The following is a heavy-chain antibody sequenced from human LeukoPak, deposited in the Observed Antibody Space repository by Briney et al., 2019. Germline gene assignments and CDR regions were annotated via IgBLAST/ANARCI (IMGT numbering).Heavy chain of an antibody. CDR3: SRVGSSGWPNYFDP. D-gene: IGHD6-19*01. CDR1: GFTFSSYD. Sequence: GGSLRLSCAASGFTFSSYDMHWVRQATGKGLEWVSVIGTSGDTYYAGSVKGRFTISRENAKNSLYLQMNSLTAGDTAVYFCSRVGSSGWPNYFDPWGQGTLVTVSS. J-gene: IGHJ4*02. CDR2: IGTSGDT. V-gene: IGHV3-13*04.